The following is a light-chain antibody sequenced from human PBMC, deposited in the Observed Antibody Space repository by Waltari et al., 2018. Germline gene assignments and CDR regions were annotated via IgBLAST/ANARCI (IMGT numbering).Light chain of an antibody. V-gene: IGKV1-5*03. CDR3: QKYNNYPYT. CDR2: QAS. J-gene: IGKJ2*01. Sequence: DIQLTQSPSTLSASVGDRVTITCRTSQTISNWLAWYQQKSGKAPNLLIYQASSLKSGVPSRFSGSGSGTELTLTIRSLQPEDFATYYCQKYNNYPYTFGQGTKLEIK. CDR1: QTISNW.